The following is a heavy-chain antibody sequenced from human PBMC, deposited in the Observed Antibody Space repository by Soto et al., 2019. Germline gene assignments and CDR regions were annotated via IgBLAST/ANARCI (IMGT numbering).Heavy chain of an antibody. V-gene: IGHV5-10-1*03. Sequence: VQMVQSGAEVKKPGESLRISCTGFGYTFTTFWISWVRQMPGKGLEWLVRVDPRDSYVTYNPSFEGHVTISADKSISTAYLQWGSLKASDTAMYFCARIYCTTTTCDSWFDPWGQGTLVTVSS. CDR3: ARIYCTTTTCDSWFDP. CDR1: GYTFTTFW. D-gene: IGHD2-8*01. CDR2: VDPRDSYV. J-gene: IGHJ5*02.